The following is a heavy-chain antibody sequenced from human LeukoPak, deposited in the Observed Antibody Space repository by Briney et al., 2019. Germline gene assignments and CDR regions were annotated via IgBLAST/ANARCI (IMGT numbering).Heavy chain of an antibody. CDR3: ADAPTVTGYFDY. J-gene: IGHJ4*02. CDR1: GGSFSGYY. D-gene: IGHD4-17*01. Sequence: SETLSLTCAVYGGSFSGYYWSWIRQPPGKGLEWIGEINHSGSTNYNPSLKSRVTISVDTSKNQFSLKLSSVTAADTAVYYCADAPTVTGYFDYWGQGTLVTVSS. V-gene: IGHV4-34*01. CDR2: INHSGST.